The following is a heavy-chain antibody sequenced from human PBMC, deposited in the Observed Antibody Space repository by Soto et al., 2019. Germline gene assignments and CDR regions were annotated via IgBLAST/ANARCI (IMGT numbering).Heavy chain of an antibody. Sequence: ETLSLTCTVSGASISGFYWSWIRKSAGKGLEWIGRIYATGTTDYNPSLKSRVMMSVDTSKKQFSLKLRSVTAADTAVYYCVRDGTKTLRDWFDHWGQGISVTVSS. CDR1: GASISGFY. V-gene: IGHV4-4*07. D-gene: IGHD1-1*01. J-gene: IGHJ5*02. CDR3: VRDGTKTLRDWFDH. CDR2: IYATGTT.